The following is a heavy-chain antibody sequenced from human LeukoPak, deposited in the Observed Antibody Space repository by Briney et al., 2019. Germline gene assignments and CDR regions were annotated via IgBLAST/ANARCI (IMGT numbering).Heavy chain of an antibody. CDR3: ASSPRDYDFWSGPGYYYYGMDV. CDR2: IYYSGTT. D-gene: IGHD3-3*01. J-gene: IGHJ6*02. V-gene: IGHV4-59*12. Sequence: SETLSLTCSVSGGSISNYYWSLIRQSPGKALEYIGYIYYSGTTNYNPSLKSRVTMSVDTSKNQFSLKLSSVTAADTAVYYCASSPRDYDFWSGPGYYYYGMDVWAKGPRSPSP. CDR1: GGSISNYY.